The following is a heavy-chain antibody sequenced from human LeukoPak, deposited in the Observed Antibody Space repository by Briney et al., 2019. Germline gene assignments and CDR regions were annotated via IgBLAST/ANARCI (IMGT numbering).Heavy chain of an antibody. CDR2: ISSSSSTI. D-gene: IGHD2-15*01. Sequence: PGGSLRLSCAASGFTFSSYSMNWVRQAPGKGLEWVSYISSSSSTIYYADSVKGRFTISRDNAKNSLYLQMNSLRAEDTAVYYCARERAQGRDIVAVVAAREFDYWGQGTLVTVSP. J-gene: IGHJ4*02. CDR3: ARERAQGRDIVAVVAAREFDY. CDR1: GFTFSSYS. V-gene: IGHV3-48*01.